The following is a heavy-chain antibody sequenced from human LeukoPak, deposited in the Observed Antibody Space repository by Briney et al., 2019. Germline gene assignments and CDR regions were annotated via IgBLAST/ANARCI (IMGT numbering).Heavy chain of an antibody. CDR2: IGGAGRST. D-gene: IGHD5-18*01. J-gene: IGHJ4*02. CDR3: ARKGYSYGYFDY. CDR1: GFTFSSYA. Sequence: GGSLRLSCVASGFTFSSYAMSWVRQAPGEGLEWVSTIGGAGRSTYYADSVKGRFTVSRDNSKNTLYLQMNSLRAEDTAVYYCARKGYSYGYFDYWGQGTLVTVSS. V-gene: IGHV3-23*01.